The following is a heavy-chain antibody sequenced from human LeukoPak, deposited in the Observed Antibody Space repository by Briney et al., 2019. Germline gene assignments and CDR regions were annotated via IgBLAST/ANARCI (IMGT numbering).Heavy chain of an antibody. Sequence: GGSLRLSCAASGFTFSDYYMTWIRQAPGKGLEWVSYISSSGYSIYYADSVKGRFTISRDNAKNSLYLQMNSLRAEDTAVYYCASTGYSSGWYQTAYYYYMDVWGKGTTVTVSS. V-gene: IGHV3-11*04. CDR3: ASTGYSSGWYQTAYYYYMDV. D-gene: IGHD6-19*01. CDR2: ISSSGYSI. J-gene: IGHJ6*03. CDR1: GFTFSDYY.